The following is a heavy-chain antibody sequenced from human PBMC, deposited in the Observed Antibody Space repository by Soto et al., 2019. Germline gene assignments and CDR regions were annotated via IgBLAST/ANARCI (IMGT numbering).Heavy chain of an antibody. Sequence: QVQLQESGPGLVKPSETLSLTCTVSGGSISSYYWSWIRQPAGKGLEWIGRIYTSGSTNYNPSLKSRVTMSVDTSKTQFSLKLSSVTAADAAVYYCARYYYGSGSYSGNNWFDPWGQGTLVTVSS. CDR1: GGSISSYY. D-gene: IGHD3-10*01. J-gene: IGHJ5*02. V-gene: IGHV4-4*07. CDR2: IYTSGST. CDR3: ARYYYGSGSYSGNNWFDP.